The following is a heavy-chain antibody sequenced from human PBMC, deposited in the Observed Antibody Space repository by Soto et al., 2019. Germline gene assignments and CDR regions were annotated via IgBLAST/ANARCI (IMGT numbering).Heavy chain of an antibody. CDR3: AKDRIAVAGTGCFDP. J-gene: IGHJ5*02. Sequence: GGSLRLSCAASGFTFSSYAMSWVRQAPGKGLEWVSAISGSGGSTYYADSVKGRFTISRDNSKNKLYLQMNSLRAEDTAVYYCAKDRIAVAGTGCFDPWGQGTLVTVSS. CDR2: ISGSGGST. CDR1: GFTFSSYA. D-gene: IGHD6-19*01. V-gene: IGHV3-23*01.